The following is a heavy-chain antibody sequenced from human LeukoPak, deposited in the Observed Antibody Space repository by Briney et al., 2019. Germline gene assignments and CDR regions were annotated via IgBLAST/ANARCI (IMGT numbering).Heavy chain of an antibody. J-gene: IGHJ4*02. CDR2: IIPILGIA. V-gene: IGHV1-69*04. CDR3: ARDRGASTDYFDY. Sequence: ASVKVSCKASGGTFSSYTISWVRQAPGQGLEWMGRIIPILGIANYAQKFQGRVTITADKSTSTAYMELSSLRSEDTAVYYCARDRGASTDYFDYWGQGTLVTVSS. CDR1: GGTFSSYT. D-gene: IGHD3-10*01.